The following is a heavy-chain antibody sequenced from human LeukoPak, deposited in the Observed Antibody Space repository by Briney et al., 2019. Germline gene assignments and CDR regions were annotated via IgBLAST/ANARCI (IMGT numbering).Heavy chain of an antibody. CDR1: GFTFSSYG. CDR2: IRYDGSSK. J-gene: IGHJ4*02. V-gene: IGHV3-30*02. D-gene: IGHD2-2*01. Sequence: GGSLRLSCAASGFTFSSYGMHWVRQAPGKGLEWVAFIRYDGSSKYYADSVKGRFTISRENSKNTLYLQMNSLRAEDTAVYYCAKVRRVPAATYFDYWGQGTLVTVSS. CDR3: AKVRRVPAATYFDY.